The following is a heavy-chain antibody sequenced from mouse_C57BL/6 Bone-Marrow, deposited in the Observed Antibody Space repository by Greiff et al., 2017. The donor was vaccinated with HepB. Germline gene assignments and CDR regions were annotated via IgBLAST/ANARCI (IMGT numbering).Heavy chain of an antibody. Sequence: EVQLQQSGAELVRPGASVKLSCTASGFNIKDDYMHWVKQRPEQGLEWIGWIDPENGDTEYASKFQGKATITADTSSNTAYLQLSSLPSEDTAVYYCTTEGPYYYGSSYSWFAYWGQGTLVTVSA. V-gene: IGHV14-4*01. D-gene: IGHD1-1*01. CDR1: GFNIKDDY. CDR2: IDPENGDT. CDR3: TTEGPYYYGSSYSWFAY. J-gene: IGHJ3*01.